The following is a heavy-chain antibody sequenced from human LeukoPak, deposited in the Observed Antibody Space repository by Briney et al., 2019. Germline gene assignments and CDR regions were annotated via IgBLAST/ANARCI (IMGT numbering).Heavy chain of an antibody. CDR1: GGTFSSYA. CDR2: IIPIFGTA. J-gene: IGHJ4*02. D-gene: IGHD1-26*01. CDR3: ARARGKWELLFDY. Sequence: ASVKVSCKASGGTFSSYAISWVRQAPGQGLEWMGWIIPIFGTANYAQKLQGRVTMTTDTSTSTAYMELRSLRSDDTAVYYCARARGKWELLFDYWGQGTLVTVSS. V-gene: IGHV1-69*05.